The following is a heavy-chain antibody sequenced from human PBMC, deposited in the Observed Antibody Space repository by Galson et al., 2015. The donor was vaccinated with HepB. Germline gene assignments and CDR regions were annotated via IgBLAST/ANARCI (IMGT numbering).Heavy chain of an antibody. CDR3: ARLPARVGAMDY. V-gene: IGHV4-34*01. CDR1: GGSFSGYY. Sequence: SETLSLTCAVYGGSFSGYYWSWIRQPPGKGLEWIGEINHSGSTSYNPSLKSRVTISVDTSKNQFSLKLSSVTAADTAVYYCARLPARVGAMDYWGQGTLVTVSS. J-gene: IGHJ4*02. D-gene: IGHD1-26*01. CDR2: INHSGST.